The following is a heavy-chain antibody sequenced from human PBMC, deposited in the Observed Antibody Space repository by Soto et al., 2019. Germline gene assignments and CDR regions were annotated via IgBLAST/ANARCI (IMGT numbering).Heavy chain of an antibody. CDR1: GYTFSDFY. CDR2: MNAKSGDT. J-gene: IGHJ6*02. Sequence: VASVNVSCKSSGYTFSDFYINWRRQASGQGPEWMGWMNAKSGDTFFPQRFQGKFNMTWDTSLSTAYMEVGSLTSDDTAIYYCARGNPFNYAGFDVWGQGTTVTVS. D-gene: IGHD3-16*01. V-gene: IGHV1-8*01. CDR3: ARGNPFNYAGFDV.